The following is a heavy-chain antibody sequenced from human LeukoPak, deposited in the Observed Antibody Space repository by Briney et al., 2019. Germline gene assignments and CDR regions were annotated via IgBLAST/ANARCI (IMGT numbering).Heavy chain of an antibody. Sequence: PGGSLRLSCTVSGFTFSKYAMHWVRQTPGKGLEWVTVTSYDGAYKNYADSVKGRFTISRDNSKNSLYLQMNSLRAEDTAVYYCAGDTLSMMVNWFDPWGQGTLVTVSS. CDR1: GFTFSKYA. CDR2: TSYDGAYK. J-gene: IGHJ5*02. V-gene: IGHV3-30-3*01. CDR3: AGDTLSMMVNWFDP. D-gene: IGHD3-22*01.